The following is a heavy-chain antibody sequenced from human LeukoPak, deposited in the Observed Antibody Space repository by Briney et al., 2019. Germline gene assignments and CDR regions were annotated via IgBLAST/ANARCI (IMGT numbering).Heavy chain of an antibody. V-gene: IGHV3-66*02. CDR3: ARDSLSGSYYDP. D-gene: IGHD1-26*01. CDR1: GFTVSSNY. J-gene: IGHJ5*02. CDR2: IYSGGST. Sequence: GSLRLSCAASGFTVSSNYMSWVRQAPGKGLEWVSVIYSGGSTYYADSVKGRFTISRDNSKNTLYLQMNSLRAEDTAVYYCARDSLSGSYYDPWGQGTLVTVSS.